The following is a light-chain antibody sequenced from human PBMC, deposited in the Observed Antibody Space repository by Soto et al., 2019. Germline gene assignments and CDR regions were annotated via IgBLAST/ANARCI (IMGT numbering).Light chain of an antibody. J-gene: IGKJ1*01. CDR1: HSVSSNA. CDR2: GAS. Sequence: EIVLTQSPGTLYLSPGERATLSCRASHSVSSNALAWYHQKRGLAPRLLIFGASARATGIPDRFSGSGSGTDFTLTISRLEPEDFAVYYCQQYGSSPRTFGQGTTVEIK. V-gene: IGKV3-20*01. CDR3: QQYGSSPRT.